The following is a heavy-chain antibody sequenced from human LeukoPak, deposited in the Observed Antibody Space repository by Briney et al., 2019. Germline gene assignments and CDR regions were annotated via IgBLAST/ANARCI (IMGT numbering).Heavy chain of an antibody. CDR3: APTDSYTGGGYEY. V-gene: IGHV4-39*01. D-gene: IGHD2-2*02. CDR2: INYRGHT. J-gene: IGHJ4*02. Sequence: SETLSLTCTVSGGSISGSSYQWGWIRQPPGKGLEWIGSINYRGHTYYNPSLESRVTISVDTSKNQFSLTVSSVTAADTALYYGAPTDSYTGGGYEYWGQGTLV. CDR1: GGSISGSSYQ.